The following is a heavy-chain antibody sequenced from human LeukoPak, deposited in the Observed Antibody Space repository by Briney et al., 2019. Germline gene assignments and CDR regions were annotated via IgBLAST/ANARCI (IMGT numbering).Heavy chain of an antibody. D-gene: IGHD4-17*01. J-gene: IGHJ4*02. Sequence: GGSLRLSCAASGFAFSDAWMSWLRQAPGKGPEWVGRIKRKSEGGTADYAAPAKDRLTISRDDSEKTDHLQMNSLKTQDTSIYFCGHNDYGSTWGPGTLVTVSS. CDR2: IKRKSEGGTA. V-gene: IGHV3-15*01. CDR3: GHNDYGST. CDR1: GFAFSDAW.